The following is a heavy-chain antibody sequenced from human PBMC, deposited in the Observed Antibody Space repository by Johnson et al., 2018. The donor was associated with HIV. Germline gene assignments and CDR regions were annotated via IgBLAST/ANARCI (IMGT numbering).Heavy chain of an antibody. CDR1: GITVSSNY. J-gene: IGHJ3*02. V-gene: IGHV3-30*03. Sequence: QVLLVESGGGLVQPGGSLRLSCAASGITVSSNYMSWVRQAPGKGLEWVAVISYDGSNKYYADSVKGRFTISRDNSKNTLYLQMNSLRAEDTAVYYCAREGPSERAGFDIWGQGTMVTVSS. CDR2: ISYDGSNK. CDR3: AREGPSERAGFDI.